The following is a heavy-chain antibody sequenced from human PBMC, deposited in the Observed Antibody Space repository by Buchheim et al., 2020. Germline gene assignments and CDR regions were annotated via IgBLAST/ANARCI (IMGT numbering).Heavy chain of an antibody. CDR1: GGSFSGYY. J-gene: IGHJ4*02. CDR3: ARGRFDVRYYGSGSYFPV. Sequence: QVQLQQWGAGLLKPSETLSLTCAVYGGSFSGYYWSWIRQPPGKGLEWIGEINHSGSTNYNPSLKSRVTISVDTSKHQFSLKLSSVTAADTAVYYCARGRFDVRYYGSGSYFPVWGQGTL. CDR2: INHSGST. D-gene: IGHD3-10*01. V-gene: IGHV4-34*01.